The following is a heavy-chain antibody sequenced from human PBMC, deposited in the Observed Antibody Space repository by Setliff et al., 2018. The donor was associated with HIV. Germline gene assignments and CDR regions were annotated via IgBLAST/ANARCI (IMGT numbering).Heavy chain of an antibody. Sequence: GASVKVSCKVSGYTLTELSMHWVRQAPGKGLEWMGGFDPEDGETIYAQKFQGRVTMTSDTSTSTAYMELGSLTSDDTAVYFCASGTTLARGVISFDYWGQGTQVTVSS. CDR3: ASGTTLARGVISFDY. V-gene: IGHV1-24*01. CDR1: GYTLTELS. CDR2: FDPEDGET. D-gene: IGHD3-10*01. J-gene: IGHJ4*02.